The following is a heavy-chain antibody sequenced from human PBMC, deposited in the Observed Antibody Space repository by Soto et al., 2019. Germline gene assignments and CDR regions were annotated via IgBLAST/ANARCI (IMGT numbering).Heavy chain of an antibody. V-gene: IGHV1-69*12. CDR1: GGTFSRFS. J-gene: IGHJ3*02. CDR2: IMPMFGTE. CDR3: AIDSRYRVGAFDI. Sequence: QVQLVQSGAEVKKPGSSVKVSCKASGGTFSRFSFNWVRQAPGQGLEWMGGIMPMFGTEKYAQKFQDKVTLTADESTGTAYMELSRLTSEDTAVYYCAIDSRYRVGAFDIWGQGTLVTVSS. D-gene: IGHD5-18*01.